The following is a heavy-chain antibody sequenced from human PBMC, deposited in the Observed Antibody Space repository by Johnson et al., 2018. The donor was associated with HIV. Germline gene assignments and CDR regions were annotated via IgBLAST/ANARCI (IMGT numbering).Heavy chain of an antibody. V-gene: IGHV3-7*01. J-gene: IGHJ3*02. CDR1: GFTFSGYW. D-gene: IGHD4-17*01. CDR3: ARSFRDYEEDTFDI. CDR2: LNEGGCQK. Sequence: VQLVESGGGVVQPGRSLTLSCAASGFTFSGYWMSWVRQAPGKGLEWVATLNEGGCQKYYVDAVKGRFSISRDNAKNSLYLQMNSLRAEDTAVYYCARSFRDYEEDTFDIWGQGTMVTVSS.